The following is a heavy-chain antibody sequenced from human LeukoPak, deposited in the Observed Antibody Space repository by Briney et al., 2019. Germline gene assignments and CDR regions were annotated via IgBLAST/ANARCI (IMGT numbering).Heavy chain of an antibody. D-gene: IGHD3-10*01. Sequence: KTSQTLSLTCTVSGGSISSGSYYWSWIRQPAGKGLEWIGRIYTSGSTNYNPSLKSRVTISVDTSKNQFSLKLSSVTAADTAVYYCARQFVRFGLGIRLAHPSFDYWGQGTLVTVSS. V-gene: IGHV4-61*02. CDR3: ARQFVRFGLGIRLAHPSFDY. CDR2: IYTSGST. J-gene: IGHJ4*02. CDR1: GGSISSGSYY.